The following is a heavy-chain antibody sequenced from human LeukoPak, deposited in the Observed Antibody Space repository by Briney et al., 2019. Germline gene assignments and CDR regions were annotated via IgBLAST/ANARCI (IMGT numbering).Heavy chain of an antibody. Sequence: ASVKASCKVSVYTLRELSMHWVRQAPAKGLQWVGVFDPEDGESIIAQKFQGRLTMTEDTSTDTAYMELSSLTSEDTAMYYCATGHCNTSSCYYHYMDVWGKGTTVTVSS. CDR2: FDPEDGES. CDR3: ATGHCNTSSCYYHYMDV. V-gene: IGHV1-24*01. D-gene: IGHD2/OR15-2a*01. J-gene: IGHJ6*03. CDR1: VYTLRELS.